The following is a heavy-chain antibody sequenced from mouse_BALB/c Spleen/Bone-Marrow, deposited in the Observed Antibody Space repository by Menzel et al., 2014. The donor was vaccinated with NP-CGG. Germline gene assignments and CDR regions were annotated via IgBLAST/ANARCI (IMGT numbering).Heavy chain of an antibody. CDR1: GYTFSDYN. D-gene: IGHD2-3*01. J-gene: IGHJ3*01. Sequence: VQLQQSGPELVKPGASGKISCKASGYTFSDYNMHWVKKSHGKSLEGIGNIYPYNGGTGYNQKFKRKATLTVDNSSSTAYMELRSLTSEDSAVYHCARGWLLSWFAYWGQGTLVTVSA. V-gene: IGHV1S29*02. CDR2: IYPYNGGT. CDR3: ARGWLLSWFAY.